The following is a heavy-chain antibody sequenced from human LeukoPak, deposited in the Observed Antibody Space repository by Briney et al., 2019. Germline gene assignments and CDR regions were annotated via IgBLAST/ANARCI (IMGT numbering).Heavy chain of an antibody. Sequence: SEPLSLTCTVSGGSISCGGYYWSWIRQHPGKGLEWIGYIYYSGSTYYNPSLKSRVTISVDTSKNQFSLKLSSVTAADTAVYYCARAPGVTMVRGARPDLTQPHYYYGMDVWGQGTTVTVSS. V-gene: IGHV4-31*03. CDR1: GGSISCGGYY. J-gene: IGHJ6*02. CDR3: ARAPGVTMVRGARPDLTQPHYYYGMDV. D-gene: IGHD3-10*01. CDR2: IYYSGST.